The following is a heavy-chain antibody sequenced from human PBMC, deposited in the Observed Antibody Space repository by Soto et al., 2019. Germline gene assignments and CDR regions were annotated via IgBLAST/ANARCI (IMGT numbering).Heavy chain of an antibody. Sequence: LSLTCTVSGVSINSANWWTWVRQSPGKGLEWIGEIYHSGSTNFNPSLKSRVTISVDNSKNQFYLELTSVTAADTAVYYCARYCGGGSCYLGAFDIWGQGTMVTVSS. D-gene: IGHD2-15*01. V-gene: IGHV4-4*02. CDR1: GVSINSANW. CDR2: IYHSGST. CDR3: ARYCGGGSCYLGAFDI. J-gene: IGHJ3*02.